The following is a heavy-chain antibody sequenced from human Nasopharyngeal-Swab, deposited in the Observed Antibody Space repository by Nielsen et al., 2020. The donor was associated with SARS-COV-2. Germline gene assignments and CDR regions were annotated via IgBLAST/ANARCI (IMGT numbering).Heavy chain of an antibody. V-gene: IGHV4-30-4*01. CDR2: IYYSGST. CDR1: GGSISSGDYY. J-gene: IGHJ4*02. Sequence: LRLSCTVSGGSISSGDYYWSWIRQPPGKGLEWIGYIYYSGSTYYNPSLKSRVTISVDTSKKQFSLKLSSVTAADTAVYYCARASEGYGDYDYWGQGTLVTVSS. D-gene: IGHD4-17*01. CDR3: ARASEGYGDYDY.